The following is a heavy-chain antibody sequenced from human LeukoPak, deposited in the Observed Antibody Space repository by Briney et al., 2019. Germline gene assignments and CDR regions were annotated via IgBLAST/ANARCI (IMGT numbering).Heavy chain of an antibody. CDR1: GFTFSSYW. V-gene: IGHV3-74*01. J-gene: IGHJ3*02. CDR3: ARDGYTDGYGAFDI. D-gene: IGHD5-18*01. CDR2: INSDGSST. Sequence: GGSLRLSCAASGFTFSSYWMHWVRQAPGKGLVWVSRINSDGSSTSYADSVKGRFTISRDNAKNTLNLQMNSLRAEDTAVYYCARDGYTDGYGAFDIWGQGTMVTVPS.